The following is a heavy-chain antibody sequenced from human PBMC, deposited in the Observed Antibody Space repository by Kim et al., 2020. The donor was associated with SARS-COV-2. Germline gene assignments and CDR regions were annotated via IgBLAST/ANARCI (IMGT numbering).Heavy chain of an antibody. CDR2: ISSSSGTI. CDR3: ARWLLNIAAAGFDY. Sequence: GGSLRLSCAGSGFTFSSYSMNWVRQAPGKGLEWVSYISSSSGTIYYADSVKGRFTISRDNAKNSLYLQMNSLRAEDTAVYYCARWLLNIAAAGFDYWGQG. J-gene: IGHJ4*02. CDR1: GFTFSSYS. D-gene: IGHD6-13*01. V-gene: IGHV3-48*04.